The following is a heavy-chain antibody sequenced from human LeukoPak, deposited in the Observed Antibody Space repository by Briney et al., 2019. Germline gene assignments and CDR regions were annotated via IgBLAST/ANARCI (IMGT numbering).Heavy chain of an antibody. CDR3: ARANPQSSGEREYYFDY. V-gene: IGHV4-59*08. J-gene: IGHJ4*02. CDR2: IYYSGST. CDR1: GGSISSYY. Sequence: SETLSLTCTVSGGSISSYYWSWIRQPPGKGLEWIGYIYYSGSTNYYPSLKSRVTISVDTSKNQFSLKLSSVTAADTAVYYCARANPQSSGEREYYFDYWGQGTLVTVSS. D-gene: IGHD2-15*01.